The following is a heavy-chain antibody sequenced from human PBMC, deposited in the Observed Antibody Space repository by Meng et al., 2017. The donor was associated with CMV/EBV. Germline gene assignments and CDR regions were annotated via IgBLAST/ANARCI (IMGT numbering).Heavy chain of an antibody. D-gene: IGHD6-19*01. CDR2: IKQDGSEK. CDR1: GFTFSSYW. V-gene: IGHV3-7*01. Sequence: GGSLRLSCAASGFTFSSYWMSWVRQAPGKGLKWVANIKQDGSEKYYVDSVKGRFTISRDNAKNSLYLQMNSLRAEDTAVYYCARSRSGGGWYYFDYWGQGTLVTVSS. J-gene: IGHJ4*02. CDR3: ARSRSGGGWYYFDY.